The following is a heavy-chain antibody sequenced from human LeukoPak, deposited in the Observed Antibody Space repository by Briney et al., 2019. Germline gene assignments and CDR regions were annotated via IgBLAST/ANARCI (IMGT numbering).Heavy chain of an antibody. D-gene: IGHD3-10*01. J-gene: IGHJ4*02. CDR2: IKRKSDGGTT. CDR3: TTDYYRENSQPP. V-gene: IGHV3-15*01. CDR1: GFTISNAW. Sequence: NPGGSLRLSCAASGFTISNAWMSWVRQLPGKGLEWVGRIKRKSDGGTTDYAAPVIGRFTISRDDSKNTLYLQMNSLKTEDTAMYYCTTDYYRENSQPPWGQGTLVTVSS.